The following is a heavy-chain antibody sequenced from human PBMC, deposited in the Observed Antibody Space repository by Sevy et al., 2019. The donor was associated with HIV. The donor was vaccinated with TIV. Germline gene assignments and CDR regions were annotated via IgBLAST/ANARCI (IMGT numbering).Heavy chain of an antibody. CDR2: ISSSGSTI. Sequence: GGSLRLSCAASGFTFSDYYMSWIRQAPGKGLEWVSYISSSGSTIYYADSVKGRFTISRENAKNSLYLQMNSLRAEDTAVYYCARVGASNYYDSSGPGAFDIWGKGTMVTVS. CDR3: ARVGASNYYDSSGPGAFDI. CDR1: GFTFSDYY. V-gene: IGHV3-11*04. J-gene: IGHJ3*02. D-gene: IGHD3-22*01.